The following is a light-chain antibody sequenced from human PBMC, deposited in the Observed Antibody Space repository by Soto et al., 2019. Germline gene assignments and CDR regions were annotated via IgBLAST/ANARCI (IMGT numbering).Light chain of an antibody. V-gene: IGKV3-20*01. CDR2: GAS. J-gene: IGKJ1*01. CDR3: QQYDTSPWT. CDR1: QSVTNNY. Sequence: EIVLTQSPGTLSLSPGERATLSCRASQSVTNNYLAWFQQKPGQAPRLLIYGASSRATGIPDRFSGSGSGTDFTLSISRLGPEDFAVYYCQQYDTSPWTFGQGTKVEVK.